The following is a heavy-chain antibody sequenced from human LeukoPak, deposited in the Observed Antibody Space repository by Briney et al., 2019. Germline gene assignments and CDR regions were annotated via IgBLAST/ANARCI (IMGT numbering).Heavy chain of an antibody. J-gene: IGHJ4*02. V-gene: IGHV4-39*01. D-gene: IGHD3-16*01. CDR3: TRRGGGPFDC. CDR2: VYYSGST. CDR1: GGSMSSSSYY. Sequence: PSETLSLTCTVSGGSMSSSSYYWGWIRQPPGKGLEWIGAVYYSGSTYYNPSLQSRVTISADTSKNQFSLNLNSVTAADTAVYYCTRRGGGPFDCWGQGTLVTVSS.